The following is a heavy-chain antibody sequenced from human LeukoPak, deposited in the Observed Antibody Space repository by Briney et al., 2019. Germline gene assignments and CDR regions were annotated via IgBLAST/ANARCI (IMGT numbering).Heavy chain of an antibody. Sequence: GSLRLSCAASGFTFSSYWMHWVRQAPGKGLVWVSHINSDGSNTNYADSVKGRFTISRDNAKNTLYLQMNSLRAEDTAVYYCARYRLESFRFKNYYYGVDVWGQGTTVTVSS. D-gene: IGHD3-3*01. J-gene: IGHJ6*02. CDR1: GFTFSSYW. CDR3: ARYRLESFRFKNYYYGVDV. V-gene: IGHV3-74*01. CDR2: INSDGSNT.